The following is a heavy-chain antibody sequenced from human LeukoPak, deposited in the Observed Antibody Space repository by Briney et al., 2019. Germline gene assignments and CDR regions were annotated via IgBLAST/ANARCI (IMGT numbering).Heavy chain of an antibody. CDR3: ARHPYSSYCTSSSRYRWFDP. V-gene: IGHV5-51*01. CDR1: GYIFTNYW. CDR2: IYPGDSAT. Sequence: GESLKISCKGSGYIFTNYWIAWARQMPGKGLEWMGIIYPGDSATTYSPSFEGQVTISADKSISTAYLQWTSLKASDTAMYYCARHPYSSYCTSSSRYRWFDPWGQGTLVTVSS. D-gene: IGHD2-2*01. J-gene: IGHJ5*02.